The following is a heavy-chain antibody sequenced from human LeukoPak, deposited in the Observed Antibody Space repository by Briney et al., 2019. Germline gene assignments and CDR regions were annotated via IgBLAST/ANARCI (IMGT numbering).Heavy chain of an antibody. CDR2: IYYSGST. J-gene: IGHJ6*03. Sequence: SETLSLTCTVSGGSISSSSYYWGWIRQPPGKGLEWIGSIYYSGSTYYNPSLKSRVTISVDTSKNQFSLKLSSVTAADTAVYYCARYTVYYYYYYYMDVWGKGTTVTVSS. CDR3: ARYTVYYYYYYYMDV. D-gene: IGHD4-11*01. CDR1: GGSISSSSYY. V-gene: IGHV4-39*07.